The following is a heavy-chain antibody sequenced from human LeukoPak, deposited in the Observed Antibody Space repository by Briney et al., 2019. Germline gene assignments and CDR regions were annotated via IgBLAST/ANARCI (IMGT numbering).Heavy chain of an antibody. Sequence: VKPSETLSLTCTVSGASVSNYYWSWLRQPPGKGLEWIGNIYYSGSTNYNPSLKRRVTLSIDTSKNQFSLNLNSVTAADTAVYYCAKGDPFDPWGQGTLVTVSS. CDR2: IYYSGST. CDR3: AKGDPFDP. J-gene: IGHJ5*02. CDR1: GASVSNYY. V-gene: IGHV4-59*02.